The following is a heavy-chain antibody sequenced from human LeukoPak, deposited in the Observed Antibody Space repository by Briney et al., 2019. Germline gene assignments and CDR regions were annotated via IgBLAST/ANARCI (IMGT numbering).Heavy chain of an antibody. Sequence: ASVKVSCKASGYTFTSYAMNWVRQAPGQGLEWMGWINTNTGNPTYAQGFTGRFVFSLDTSVSTAYLQISSLKAEDTAVYYCARAGHFYVWGSYRYLVDYYYYMDVWGKGTTVTVSS. D-gene: IGHD3-16*02. V-gene: IGHV7-4-1*02. CDR1: GYTFTSYA. J-gene: IGHJ6*03. CDR2: INTNTGNP. CDR3: ARAGHFYVWGSYRYLVDYYYYMDV.